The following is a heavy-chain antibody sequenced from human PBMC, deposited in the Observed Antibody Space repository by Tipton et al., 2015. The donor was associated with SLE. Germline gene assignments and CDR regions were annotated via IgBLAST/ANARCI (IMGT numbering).Heavy chain of an antibody. CDR3: ARAEGSWDAFDI. CDR1: GGSIRSDDYY. V-gene: IGHV4-61*08. Sequence: TLSLTCTVSGGSIRSDDYYWTWIRQHPGKGLEWIGHIYYSGSTNHNPSLKSRVTISVDTSKNQFSLKLSSVTAADTAVYYCARAEGSWDAFDIWGQGTMVTVS. D-gene: IGHD2-15*01. CDR2: IYYSGST. J-gene: IGHJ3*02.